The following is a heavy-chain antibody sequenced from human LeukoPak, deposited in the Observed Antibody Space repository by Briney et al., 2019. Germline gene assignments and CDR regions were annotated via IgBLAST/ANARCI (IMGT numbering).Heavy chain of an antibody. CDR1: GGSISSSSYY. CDR3: ARQEDCTNGVCYDY. J-gene: IGHJ4*02. CDR2: IYYSGST. V-gene: IGHV4-39*01. Sequence: SETLSLTCTVSGGSISSSSYYWGWIRQPPGKGLEWIGSIYYSGSTYYNPSLESRVTISVDTSKNQFSLKLSSVTAADTAVYYCARQEDCTNGVCYDYWGQGTLVTVSS. D-gene: IGHD2-8*01.